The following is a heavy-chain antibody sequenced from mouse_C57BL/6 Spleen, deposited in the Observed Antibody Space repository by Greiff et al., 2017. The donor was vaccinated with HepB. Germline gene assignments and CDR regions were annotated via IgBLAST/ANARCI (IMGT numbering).Heavy chain of an antibody. CDR2: INPSSGYT. D-gene: IGHD1-1*01. V-gene: IGHV1-4*01. J-gene: IGHJ3*01. Sequence: VQLKQSGAELARPGASVKMSCKASGYTFTSYTMHWVKQRPGQGLEWIGYINPSSGYTKYNQKFKDKATLTADKSSSTAYMQLSSLTSEDSAVYYCARMSYTKDAYWGQGTLVTVSA. CDR1: GYTFTSYT. CDR3: ARMSYTKDAY.